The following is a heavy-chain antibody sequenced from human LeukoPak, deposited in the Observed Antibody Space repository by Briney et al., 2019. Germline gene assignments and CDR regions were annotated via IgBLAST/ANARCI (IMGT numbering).Heavy chain of an antibody. D-gene: IGHD3-22*01. CDR3: ARDRGSSGYHFDY. V-gene: IGHV3-48*01. CDR1: GFTFSDYS. J-gene: IGHJ4*02. Sequence: GGSLRLSCAASGFTFSDYSMNWVRQAPGKGLEWVSYISTASSSTIYYADSVKGRFTISRDNAKNSLYLQMNSLRAEDTAVYYCARDRGSSGYHFDYWGQGTLVTVSS. CDR2: ISTASSSTI.